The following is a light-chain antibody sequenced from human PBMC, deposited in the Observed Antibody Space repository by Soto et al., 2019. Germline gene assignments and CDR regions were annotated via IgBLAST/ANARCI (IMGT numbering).Light chain of an antibody. CDR3: SSYTTTSTLV. Sequence: QSVLTQPASVSGSPGQSITISCIGTNRDVGSYNLVSLYQQRPGEAPKLIISEVRNRPSGISYRFTGSKSGNTASLTISGLQAEDEADYYCSSYTTTSTLVFGGGTKLTVL. J-gene: IGLJ3*02. V-gene: IGLV2-14*01. CDR2: EVR. CDR1: NRDVGSYNL.